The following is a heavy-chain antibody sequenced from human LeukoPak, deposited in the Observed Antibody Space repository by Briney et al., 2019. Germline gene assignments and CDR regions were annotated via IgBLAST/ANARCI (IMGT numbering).Heavy chain of an antibody. CDR1: GYSFTDYY. D-gene: IGHD3-22*01. CDR3: ARGYYDSSDFEYFQH. J-gene: IGHJ1*01. CDR2: INPNSGDS. V-gene: IGHV1-2*02. Sequence: ASVKVSCKASGYSFTDYYMHWVRQAPGQGLEWMGWINPNSGDSNFAQKFQGRVTMTRDTSISTVYMELSRLRSDDTAVFYCARGYYDSSDFEYFQHWGQGTLVTVSS.